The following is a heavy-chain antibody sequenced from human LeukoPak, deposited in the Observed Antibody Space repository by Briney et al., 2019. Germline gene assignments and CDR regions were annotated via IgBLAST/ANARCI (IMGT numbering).Heavy chain of an antibody. CDR2: IYSSGST. CDR3: ARVYDAGTDY. J-gene: IGHJ4*02. D-gene: IGHD6-13*01. CDR1: GGSISSYY. V-gene: IGHV4-4*07. Sequence: SETLSLTCTVSGGSISSYYWIWIRQPAGKGLEWIGRIYSSGSTNYNPSLKSRVTISVDKSKNQFSLKLSSVTAADTAVYYCARVYDAGTDYWGQGTLVTVSS.